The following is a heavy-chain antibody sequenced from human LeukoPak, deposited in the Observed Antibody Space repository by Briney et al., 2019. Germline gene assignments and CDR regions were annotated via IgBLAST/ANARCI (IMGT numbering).Heavy chain of an antibody. J-gene: IGHJ5*02. Sequence: SETLSLTFAVYGGSFSGYYWSWIRQPPGKGLEWIGEINHSGSTNYNPSLKSRVTIALDTSKNQFSLKLSSVTAADTAVYSCARDGRPNDSSGYYYGGNWFDPWGQGTLVTVSS. D-gene: IGHD3-22*01. V-gene: IGHV4-34*01. CDR3: ARDGRPNDSSGYYYGGNWFDP. CDR1: GGSFSGYY. CDR2: INHSGST.